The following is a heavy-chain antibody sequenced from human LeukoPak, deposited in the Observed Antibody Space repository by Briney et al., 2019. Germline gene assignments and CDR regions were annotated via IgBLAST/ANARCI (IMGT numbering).Heavy chain of an antibody. CDR3: TRTRWGTYGYDAFDM. J-gene: IGHJ3*02. V-gene: IGHV3-73*01. CDR2: IRSHANNYAT. D-gene: IGHD3-16*01. Sequence: GGTLRLSCVASGFTFSSHGMNWVRQAPGKGLEWVGRIRSHANNYATTYGASVKGRFSISRDDSKNTAYLQMNSLKTEDTAIYYCTRTRWGTYGYDAFDMWGQGTMVTVSS. CDR1: GFTFSSHG.